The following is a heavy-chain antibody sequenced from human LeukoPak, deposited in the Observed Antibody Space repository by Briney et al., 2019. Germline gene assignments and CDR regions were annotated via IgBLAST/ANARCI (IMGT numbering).Heavy chain of an antibody. V-gene: IGHV4-4*07. CDR2: IHTDGTT. Sequence: SETLSLTCTVSGGSISSYLWSWIRQPAGRGLEWLGRIHTDGTTTYSPSLQSRLTMSVDTSKKQISLRLSSVTAADTAIYYCATEQVSGSAWGFDYWGQGSLVTVSS. CDR1: GGSISSYL. D-gene: IGHD6-19*01. J-gene: IGHJ4*02. CDR3: ATEQVSGSAWGFDY.